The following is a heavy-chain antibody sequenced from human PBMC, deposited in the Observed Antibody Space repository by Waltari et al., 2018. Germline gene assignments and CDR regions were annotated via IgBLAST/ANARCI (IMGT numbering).Heavy chain of an antibody. D-gene: IGHD5-12*01. CDR2: IIPLIGAT. CDR1: GGPFTDYT. J-gene: IGHJ5*02. V-gene: IGHV1-69*08. Sequence: QVQLIQSGAEVKRPGCSVKVSCKASGGPFTDYTFSWVRQASGQGLEWIGRIIPLIGATNYAQKFQHRVTITADESATTAYMELRSLTSEDTALYYCARAPIGADNWFDPWGQGTRVTVSS. CDR3: ARAPIGADNWFDP.